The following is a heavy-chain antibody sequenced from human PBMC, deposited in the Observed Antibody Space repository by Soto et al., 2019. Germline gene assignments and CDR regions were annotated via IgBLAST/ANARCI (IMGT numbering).Heavy chain of an antibody. Sequence: QVQLQESGPGLVKPSQTLSLTSTFSGGSISSGDYYRSWIRQPPGKGLEWIGYIYYRGSTYYNPPIKSRVTISVEAATNQSSLKLSSVTAADTAVYYCARDALRCSGGSCYPEAWFDPWGQGTLVTVSS. CDR1: GGSISSGDYY. CDR3: ARDALRCSGGSCYPEAWFDP. V-gene: IGHV4-30-4*01. CDR2: IYYRGST. J-gene: IGHJ5*02. D-gene: IGHD2-15*01.